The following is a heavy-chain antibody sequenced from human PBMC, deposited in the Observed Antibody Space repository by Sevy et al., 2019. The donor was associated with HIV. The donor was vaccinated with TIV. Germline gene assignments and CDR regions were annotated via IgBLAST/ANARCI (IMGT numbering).Heavy chain of an antibody. Sequence: SETLSLTCTVSGGSISSYYWSWIRQPAGKGLEWIRRIYTSGSTNYNPSLKSRVTMSVDTSKNQFSLKLSSVTAADTAVYYCARDRGDDYVWGSYRPGHSFDYWGQGTLVTVSS. CDR3: ARDRGDDYVWGSYRPGHSFDY. V-gene: IGHV4-4*07. CDR1: GGSISSYY. D-gene: IGHD3-16*02. CDR2: IYTSGST. J-gene: IGHJ4*02.